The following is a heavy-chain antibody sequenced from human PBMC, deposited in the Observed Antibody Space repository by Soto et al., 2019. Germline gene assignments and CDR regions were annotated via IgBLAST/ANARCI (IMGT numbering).Heavy chain of an antibody. CDR2: IHHSGST. CDR1: GGSISSSAW. J-gene: IGHJ4*02. CDR3: AGRSRTIE. V-gene: IGHV4-4*02. D-gene: IGHD1-7*01. Sequence: SETLSLTCAVSGGSISSSAWWSWVRQPPRKGLEWIGEIHHSGSTNYDPSLKSRITISVDRSKNQFSLELTSVTAADTAVYYCAGRSRTIEWGQGTQVTVSS.